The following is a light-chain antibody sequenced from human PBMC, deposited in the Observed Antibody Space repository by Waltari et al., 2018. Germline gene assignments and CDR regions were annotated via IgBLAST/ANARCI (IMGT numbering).Light chain of an antibody. CDR1: QSVSKY. Sequence: EIVLTQSPGSLSLSPGERATLPCRASQSVSKYLAWYQQKPGQAPRLLIYHASSRATGIPDRFSGSGFGTDFSRTISRLEPEDVAVYYCQKYESLPATFGQGTKVEIK. V-gene: IGKV3-20*01. CDR3: QKYESLPAT. J-gene: IGKJ1*01. CDR2: HAS.